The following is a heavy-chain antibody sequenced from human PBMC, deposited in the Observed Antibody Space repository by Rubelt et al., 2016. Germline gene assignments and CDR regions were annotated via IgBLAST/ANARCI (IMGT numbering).Heavy chain of an antibody. V-gene: IGHV1-69*06. CDR2: IIPIFGTA. Sequence: WMGGIIPIFGTANYAQKFQGRVTITADKSTSTAYMELSSLRSEDTAVYYCARWTIGYYGSGSYDYYYGMDVWGQGTTVTVSS. D-gene: IGHD3-10*01. J-gene: IGHJ6*02. CDR3: ARWTIGYYGSGSYDYYYGMDV.